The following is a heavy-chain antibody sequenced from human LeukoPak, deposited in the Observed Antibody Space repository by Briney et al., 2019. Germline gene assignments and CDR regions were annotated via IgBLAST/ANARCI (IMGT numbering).Heavy chain of an antibody. CDR3: TRLTWTDADDF. CDR1: GGSISSGGYY. D-gene: IGHD3/OR15-3a*01. V-gene: IGHV4-39*01. CDR2: LYNSGST. J-gene: IGHJ4*02. Sequence: PSETLSLTCTVSGGSISSGGYYWSWIRQPPGKGLGWIGSLYNSGSTYYNPSLQSRVTISVETSKNQISLKLTSVTTADTAVYYCTRLTWTDADDFWGQGTLVSVSS.